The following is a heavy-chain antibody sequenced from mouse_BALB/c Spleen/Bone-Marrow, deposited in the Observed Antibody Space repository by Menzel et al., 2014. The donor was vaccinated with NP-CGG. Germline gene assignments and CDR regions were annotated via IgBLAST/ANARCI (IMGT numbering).Heavy chain of an antibody. V-gene: IGHV1-5*01. J-gene: IGHJ2*01. Sequence: EVQLVESGTVLARPGAAVKMSCKASGYTFSNYWMHWVKQRPGQGLEWIGTIYPGNSDTTYSQKFKGKAKLTAVTSTSTAYMELSSLTNEDSAVYYCTTLARSDSDYWGQGTTLTVSS. CDR1: GYTFSNYW. D-gene: IGHD3-1*01. CDR3: TTLARSDSDY. CDR2: IYPGNSDT.